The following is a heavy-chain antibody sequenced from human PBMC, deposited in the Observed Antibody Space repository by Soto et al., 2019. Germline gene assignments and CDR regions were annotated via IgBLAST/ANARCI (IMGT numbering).Heavy chain of an antibody. V-gene: IGHV3-23*01. CDR1: GFTFSSYA. CDR3: AKVLRGGFGESDYYYGMDV. D-gene: IGHD3-10*01. Sequence: GGSLRLSCAASGFTFSSYAMSWVRQAPGKGLEWVSAISGSGGSTYYADSVKGRFTISRDNSKNTLYLQMNSLRAEDTAVYYCAKVLRGGFGESDYYYGMDVWGQGTTVTVSS. CDR2: ISGSGGST. J-gene: IGHJ6*02.